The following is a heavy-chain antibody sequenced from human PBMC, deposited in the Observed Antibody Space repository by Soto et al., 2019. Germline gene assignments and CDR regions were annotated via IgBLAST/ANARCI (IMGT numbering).Heavy chain of an antibody. J-gene: IGHJ4*02. Sequence: RGESLKISCQASGYSFRSYWISWVRQMPGRGLEWLGRIDGGDSYTKYNPSFEGHVTMSLDESISTAYLQWSSLTASDTATYFCARHYYSTSASDDWGQGTVVTVSS. D-gene: IGHD1-26*01. CDR3: ARHYYSTSASDD. V-gene: IGHV5-10-1*01. CDR2: IDGGDSYT. CDR1: GYSFRSYW.